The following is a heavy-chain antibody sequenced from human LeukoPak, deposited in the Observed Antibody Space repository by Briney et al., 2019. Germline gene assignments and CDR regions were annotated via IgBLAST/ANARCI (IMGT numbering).Heavy chain of an antibody. CDR2: IYYSGST. Sequence: PSETLSLTCTVSGGSISSSSYYWGWIRQPPGKGLEWIGSIYYSGSTYYNPSLKSRVTISVDTSKNQFSLKLSSVTAADTAVYYCASEVSAAGGSWFDPWGQGTLVTVFS. J-gene: IGHJ5*02. V-gene: IGHV4-39*01. CDR3: ASEVSAAGGSWFDP. D-gene: IGHD6-13*01. CDR1: GGSISSSSYY.